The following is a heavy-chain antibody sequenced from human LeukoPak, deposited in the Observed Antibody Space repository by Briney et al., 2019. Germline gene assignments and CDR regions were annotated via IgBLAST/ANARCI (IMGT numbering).Heavy chain of an antibody. CDR1: GGSFSGYY. V-gene: IGHV4-34*01. J-gene: IGHJ4*02. CDR3: ARGLRRWLRDPFDY. D-gene: IGHD5-12*01. Sequence: SETLSLTCAVYGGSFSGYYWSWIRQPPGKGLEWIGEINHSGSTNYNPSLKSRVTISVDTSKNQFSLKLSSVTAADTAVYYCARGLRRWLRDPFDYWGQGTLVTVSS. CDR2: INHSGST.